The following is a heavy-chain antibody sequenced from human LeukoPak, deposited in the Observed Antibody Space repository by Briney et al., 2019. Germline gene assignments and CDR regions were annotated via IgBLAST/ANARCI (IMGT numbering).Heavy chain of an antibody. CDR1: GGSFSGYY. V-gene: IGHV4-34*01. J-gene: IGHJ4*02. CDR3: ARGLRRWLRDPFDY. D-gene: IGHD5-12*01. Sequence: SETLSLTCAVYGGSFSGYYWSWIRQPPGKGLEWIGEINHSGSTNYNPSLKSRVTISVDTSKNQFSLKLSSVTAADTAVYYCARGLRRWLRDPFDYWGQGTLVTVSS. CDR2: INHSGST.